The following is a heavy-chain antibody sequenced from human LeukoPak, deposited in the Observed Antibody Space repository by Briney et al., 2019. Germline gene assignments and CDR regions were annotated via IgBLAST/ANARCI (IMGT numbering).Heavy chain of an antibody. Sequence: PGGSLRLSCAASGFXFSTYWIHWVRQAPGKGLVWVSRTNSDGSSTVYAQAVKGRFTISRDNPKNTLYLQMDFLRAEDTALYYCARDLFYDSSGYYAFDSWGQGTLVTVSS. V-gene: IGHV3-74*01. D-gene: IGHD3-22*01. CDR1: GFXFSTYW. CDR2: TNSDGSST. CDR3: ARDLFYDSSGYYAFDS. J-gene: IGHJ4*02.